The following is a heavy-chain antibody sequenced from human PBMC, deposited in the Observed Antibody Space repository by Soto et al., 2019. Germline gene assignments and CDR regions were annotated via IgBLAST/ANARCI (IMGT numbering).Heavy chain of an antibody. J-gene: IGHJ3*02. CDR2: IDPSDSYT. V-gene: IGHV5-10-1*03. D-gene: IGHD1-26*01. CDR1: GYSFTSYW. Sequence: EVQLVQSGEEVKKPGESLRISCEGSGYSFTSYWISWVRQMPGKGLEWMGRIDPSDSYTNYSPSFQGHVTVSADRSISTAYLQWSSLKASDTAMYYCARRKGGRGDAFDIWGRGTMVTVSS. CDR3: ARRKGGRGDAFDI.